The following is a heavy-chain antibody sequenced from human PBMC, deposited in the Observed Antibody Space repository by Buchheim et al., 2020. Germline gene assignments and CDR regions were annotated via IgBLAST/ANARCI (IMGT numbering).Heavy chain of an antibody. CDR2: MNPNSGNT. CDR1: GYTFTSYD. J-gene: IGHJ6*02. V-gene: IGHV1-8*01. Sequence: QVQLVQSGAEVKKPGASVKVSCKASGYTFTSYDINWVRQATGQGLEWMGWMNPNSGNTGYAQKFKGRVTMTRNTSISTAYMELSSLRSEDTAVYYCARGLGYSSSWYVMSYYYGMDVWGQGTT. CDR3: ARGLGYSSSWYVMSYYYGMDV. D-gene: IGHD6-13*01.